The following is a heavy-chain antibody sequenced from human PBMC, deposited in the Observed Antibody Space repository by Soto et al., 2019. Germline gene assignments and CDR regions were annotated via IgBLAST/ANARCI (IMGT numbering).Heavy chain of an antibody. CDR1: GGTFSSYA. D-gene: IGHD4-17*01. J-gene: IGHJ4*02. Sequence: GASVKVSCKASGGTFSSYAISWVRQAPGQGLEWMGGIIPIFGTANYAQKFQGRVTITADESTSTAYMELSSLRSEDTAVYYCASFTVTTSGREFDYWGQGTLVTVS. CDR2: IIPIFGTA. CDR3: ASFTVTTSGREFDY. V-gene: IGHV1-69*13.